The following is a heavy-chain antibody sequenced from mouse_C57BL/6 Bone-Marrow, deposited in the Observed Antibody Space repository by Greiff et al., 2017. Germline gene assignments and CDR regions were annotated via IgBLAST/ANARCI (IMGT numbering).Heavy chain of an antibody. CDR1: GYAFSSSW. Sequence: VQLQESGPELVKPGASVKISCKASGYAFSSSWMNWVKQRPGKGLEWIGRIYPGDGDTNYNGKFKGKATLTADKSSSTAYMQLSSLTSEDSAVYFCARGLRLRRYAMDYWGQGTSVTVSS. CDR3: ARGLRLRRYAMDY. J-gene: IGHJ4*01. CDR2: IYPGDGDT. D-gene: IGHD3-2*02. V-gene: IGHV1-82*01.